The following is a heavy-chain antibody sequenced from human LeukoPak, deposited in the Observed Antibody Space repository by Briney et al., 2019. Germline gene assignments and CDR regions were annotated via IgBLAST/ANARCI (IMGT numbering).Heavy chain of an antibody. V-gene: IGHV3-30*04. D-gene: IGHD1-14*01. CDR1: GFTFSSYA. Sequence: GGSLRLSCAASGFTFSSYAMHWVRQAPGKGLEWVAVISYDGSNKYYADSVKGRFTISRDNSKNTLYLQMNSLRAEDTAVYYCARLRAETLTKVDYWGQGTLVTVSS. J-gene: IGHJ4*02. CDR2: ISYDGSNK. CDR3: ARLRAETLTKVDY.